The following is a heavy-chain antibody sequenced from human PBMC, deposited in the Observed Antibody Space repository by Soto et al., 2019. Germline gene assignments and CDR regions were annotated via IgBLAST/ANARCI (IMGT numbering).Heavy chain of an antibody. D-gene: IGHD3-22*01. Sequence: SVKVSCKASGGTFSSYAISWVRQAPGQGLEWMGGVIPIFGTANYAQKFQGKVTITADESTSTAYMKLSSLKSEDTAVYYCARDRGPSSGYYPYWFDPWGQGTLVTVSS. V-gene: IGHV1-69*13. CDR2: VIPIFGTA. CDR3: ARDRGPSSGYYPYWFDP. CDR1: GGTFSSYA. J-gene: IGHJ5*02.